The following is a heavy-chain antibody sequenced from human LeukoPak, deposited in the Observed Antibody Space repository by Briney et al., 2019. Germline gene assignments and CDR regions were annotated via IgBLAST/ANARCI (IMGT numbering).Heavy chain of an antibody. CDR3: ARGSYYGSGSYYGISV. V-gene: IGHV1-2*02. CDR2: INPNSGGT. CDR1: GYTFTGYY. Sequence: GASVKVSCKASGYTFTGYYMHWVRQAPGQGLEWMGWINPNSGGTNYAQKFQGRVTMTRDTSISTAYMELSRLRSDDTAVYYCARGSYYGSGSYYGISVWGQGTLVTVSS. D-gene: IGHD3-10*01. J-gene: IGHJ4*02.